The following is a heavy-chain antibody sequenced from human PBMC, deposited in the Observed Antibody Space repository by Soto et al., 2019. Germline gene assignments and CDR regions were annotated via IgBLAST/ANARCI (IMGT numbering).Heavy chain of an antibody. CDR1: GFTFSSYA. CDR2: ISGSGGST. J-gene: IGHJ5*02. Sequence: EVQLLESGGGVVQPGGSLRLSCAASGFTFSSYAMSWVRQAPGKGLEWVSAISGSGGSTYYADSVKGRFTISRDNSKNTLYLQMNSLRAEDTAVYYCAKDGGSLYSQSLDPWGQGTLVTVSS. CDR3: AKDGGSLYSQSLDP. D-gene: IGHD1-26*01. V-gene: IGHV3-23*01.